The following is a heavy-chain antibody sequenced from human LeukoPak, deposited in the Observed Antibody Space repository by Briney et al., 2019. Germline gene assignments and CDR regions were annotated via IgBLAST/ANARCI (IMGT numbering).Heavy chain of an antibody. V-gene: IGHV4-39*01. D-gene: IGHD3-22*01. CDR2: IYYSGST. Sequence: PGGSLRLSCAASGFTFDDYGMSWVRQAPGKGLEWIGSIYYSGSTYYNPSLKSRVTISVDTSKNQFSLKLSSVTAADTAVYYCARRVGYYYDSSGYYFDYWGQGTLVTVSS. J-gene: IGHJ4*02. CDR3: ARRVGYYYDSSGYYFDY. CDR1: GFTFDDYG.